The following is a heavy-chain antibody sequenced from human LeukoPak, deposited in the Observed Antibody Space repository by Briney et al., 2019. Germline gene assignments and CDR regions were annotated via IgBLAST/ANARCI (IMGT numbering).Heavy chain of an antibody. CDR3: ARAGIAAVGDFDY. CDR1: GFTFSSYG. V-gene: IGHV3-30*03. J-gene: IGHJ4*02. Sequence: GGSLRLSCAASGFTFSSYGMHWVRQAPGKGLEWVAVISYDGSNKYYADSVKGRFTISRDNSKNTLYLQMNSLRAEDTAVYYCARAGIAAVGDFDYWGQGTLVTVSS. CDR2: ISYDGSNK. D-gene: IGHD6-13*01.